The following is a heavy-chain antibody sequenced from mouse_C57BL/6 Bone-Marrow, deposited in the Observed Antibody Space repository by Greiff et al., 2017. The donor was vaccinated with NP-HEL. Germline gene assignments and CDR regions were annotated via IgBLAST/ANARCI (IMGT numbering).Heavy chain of an antibody. CDR2: INPSNGGT. CDR3: AREERITTAWYFDV. Sequence: VKLQQPGTELVKPGASVKLSCKASGYTFTSYWMHWVKQRPGQGLEWIGNINPSNGGTNYNEKFKSKATLTVDKSSSTAYMQLSSLTSEDSAVYYCAREERITTAWYFDVWGTGTTVTVSS. V-gene: IGHV1-53*01. CDR1: GYTFTSYW. J-gene: IGHJ1*03. D-gene: IGHD1-2*01.